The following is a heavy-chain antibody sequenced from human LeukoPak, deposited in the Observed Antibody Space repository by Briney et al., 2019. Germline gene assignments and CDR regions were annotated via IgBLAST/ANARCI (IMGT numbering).Heavy chain of an antibody. CDR2: IWYDGSNK. CDR3: ARDHRGGNSGDY. Sequence: PGRSLRLSCAASGFTFSSYGMHWVRQAPGKGLEWVAVIWYDGSNKYYADSVKGRFTISRDNSKNTLYLQMNSLRAEDTAVYYCARDHRGGNSGDYWGQGTLVTVSS. J-gene: IGHJ4*02. D-gene: IGHD2-21*02. CDR1: GFTFSSYG. V-gene: IGHV3-33*01.